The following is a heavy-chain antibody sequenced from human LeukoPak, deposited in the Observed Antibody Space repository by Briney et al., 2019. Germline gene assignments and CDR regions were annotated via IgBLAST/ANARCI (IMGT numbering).Heavy chain of an antibody. D-gene: IGHD6-13*01. J-gene: IGHJ4*02. CDR1: GYTLTELS. CDR2: FDPEDGET. CDR3: ATGYLIAAARNYFDY. Sequence: ASVKVSCKVSGYTLTELSMHWARQAPGKGLEWMGGFDPEDGETIYAQKFQGRVTMTEDTSTDTAYMELSSLRSEDTAVYYCATGYLIAAARNYFDYWGQGTLVTVSS. V-gene: IGHV1-24*01.